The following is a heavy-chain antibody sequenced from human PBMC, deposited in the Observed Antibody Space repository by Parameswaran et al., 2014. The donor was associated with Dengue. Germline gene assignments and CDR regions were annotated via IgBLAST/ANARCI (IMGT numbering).Heavy chain of an antibody. D-gene: IGHD6-13*01. CDR2: IIPIFGTA. CDR3: ARGAAAGPSDFDY. V-gene: IGHV1-69*01. J-gene: IGHJ4*02. Sequence: WVRQAPGQGLEWMGGIIPIFGTANYAQKFQGRVTITADESTSTAYMELSSLRSEDTAVYYCARGAAAGPSDFDYWGQGTLVTVSS.